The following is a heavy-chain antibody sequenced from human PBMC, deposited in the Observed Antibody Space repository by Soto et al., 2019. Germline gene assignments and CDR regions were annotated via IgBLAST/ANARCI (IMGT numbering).Heavy chain of an antibody. V-gene: IGHV3-23*01. J-gene: IGHJ4*02. Sequence: EVQLLESGGDLVQPGGSLRLSCAASGFSFSSYAMGWVRQPPGKGLDWVSSISAGGDGTYYADSVKGRFTISRDTSKNSVYLQTASLRAVDKAVYYCADGAGYPYYWGPGTLVTVSS. CDR3: ADGAGYPYY. CDR2: ISAGGDGT. D-gene: IGHD5-12*01. CDR1: GFSFSSYA.